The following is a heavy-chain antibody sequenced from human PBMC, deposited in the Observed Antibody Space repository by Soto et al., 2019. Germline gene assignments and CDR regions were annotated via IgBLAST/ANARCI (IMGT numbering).Heavy chain of an antibody. D-gene: IGHD4-4*01. Sequence: GGSLRLSCAASGFTFSSYAMSWVRQAPGQGLEWVSAISGSGGSTYYADSVKGRFTISRDNSKNTLYLQMNSLRAEDTAVYYCANASPTVSCYYYGMDVWGQGTTVTVSS. V-gene: IGHV3-23*01. CDR1: GFTFSSYA. CDR2: ISGSGGST. J-gene: IGHJ6*02. CDR3: ANASPTVSCYYYGMDV.